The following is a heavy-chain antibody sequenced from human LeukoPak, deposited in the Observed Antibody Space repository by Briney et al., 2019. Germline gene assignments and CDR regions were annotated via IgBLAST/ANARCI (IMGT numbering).Heavy chain of an antibody. V-gene: IGHV3-73*01. D-gene: IGHD3-22*01. Sequence: GGSLRLSCAASGFTFSGSLIHWVRQASGKGLEWVGLVRSKANSYATSYSASVKGRFTISRDDSKNTAYLQMNSLKTEDTAIYYCTSRGNYDSSYYMDVWGKGTTVTVSS. J-gene: IGHJ6*03. CDR3: TSRGNYDSSYYMDV. CDR2: VRSKANSYAT. CDR1: GFTFSGSL.